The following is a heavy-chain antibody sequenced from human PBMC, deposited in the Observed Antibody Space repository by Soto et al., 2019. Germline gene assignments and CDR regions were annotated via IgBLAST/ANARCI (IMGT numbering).Heavy chain of an antibody. CDR2: ARNDPRARTT. J-gene: IGHJ4*02. D-gene: IGHD6-13*01. CDR1: GFTFSDYH. CDR3: VGSLQY. Sequence: EMQLVESGGGLVQPGGSLRLSCAASGFTFSDYHMEWVRQAPGKGLEWMGRARNDPRARTTQHAASVRGRFITSRDDSENSLYLQMNSLKPEDTAVYYCVGSLQYWGQGTLVTVSS. V-gene: IGHV3-72*01.